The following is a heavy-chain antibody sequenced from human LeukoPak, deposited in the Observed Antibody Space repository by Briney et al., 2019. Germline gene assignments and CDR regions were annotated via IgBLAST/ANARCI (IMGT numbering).Heavy chain of an antibody. CDR1: GGSISSYY. J-gene: IGHJ6*02. Sequence: SETLSLTCTVSGGSISSYYWSWIRQPPGKGLEWIGYIYYSGSTNYNPSLKSRVTISVDTSKNQFSLKLSSVTAADTAVYYCAKAGQQLVRFYGMDVWGQGTTVTVSS. V-gene: IGHV4-59*01. D-gene: IGHD6-13*01. CDR2: IYYSGST. CDR3: AKAGQQLVRFYGMDV.